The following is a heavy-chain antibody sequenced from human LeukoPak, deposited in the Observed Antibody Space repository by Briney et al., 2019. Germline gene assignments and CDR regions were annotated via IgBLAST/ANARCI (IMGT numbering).Heavy chain of an antibody. J-gene: IGHJ4*02. CDR2: IYTSGST. CDR1: GGSISSYY. Sequence: PSETLSLTCTVSGGSISSYYWSWIRQPAGKGLEWIGRIYTSGSTNYNPSLKSRVTMSVDTSKNQFSLKLSSVTAADTAVYYCARGPSVGTLRYFDWSKYADYYFDYWGQGTLVTVSS. V-gene: IGHV4-4*07. CDR3: ARGPSVGTLRYFDWSKYADYYFDY. D-gene: IGHD3-9*01.